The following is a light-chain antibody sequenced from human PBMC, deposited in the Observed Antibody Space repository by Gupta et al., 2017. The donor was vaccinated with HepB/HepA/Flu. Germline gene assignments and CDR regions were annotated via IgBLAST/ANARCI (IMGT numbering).Light chain of an antibody. V-gene: IGLV2-14*03. Sequence: SALTQPASVAGSPGQPITISCTGPSSDVGYCNYVSWHQQHPGKAHKLLIYDVSKRTAGVANSFSVSKAGNTASLTISVPKEEDDADYYCNSYTTSNTYVFGTGTKVTVL. CDR1: SSDVGYCNY. J-gene: IGLJ1*01. CDR2: DVS. CDR3: NSYTTSNTYV.